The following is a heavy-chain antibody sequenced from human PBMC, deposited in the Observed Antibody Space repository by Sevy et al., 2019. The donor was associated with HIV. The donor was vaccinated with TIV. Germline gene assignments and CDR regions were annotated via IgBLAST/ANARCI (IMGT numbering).Heavy chain of an antibody. V-gene: IGHV3-20*04. CDR1: GFTFDDYA. J-gene: IGHJ3*02. CDR3: ARNTYYYDNTGFGAFDI. D-gene: IGHD3-22*01. CDR2: INWSGSST. Sequence: GGSLRLSCAASGFTFDDYAMSWVRQAPGKGLEWVAGINWSGSSTGYADSVKGRFTISRDSAKTSLYLQMNSLRTEDTALYYCARNTYYYDNTGFGAFDIWGQGTMVTVSS.